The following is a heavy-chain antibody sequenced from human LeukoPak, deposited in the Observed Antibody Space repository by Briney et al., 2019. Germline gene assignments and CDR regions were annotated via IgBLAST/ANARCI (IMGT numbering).Heavy chain of an antibody. Sequence: GGSLRLSCVVSGFNFDNFAMHWVRQPLGKGLEWVAVISHDGRTKYYADSMKGRITISRDNSKNTLFLQMNSLRSEDTAVYFCARPSPPGDGYNPPDHWGQGTLVTVSS. CDR2: ISHDGRTK. V-gene: IGHV3-30*04. CDR1: GFNFDNFA. D-gene: IGHD5-24*01. CDR3: ARPSPPGDGYNPPDH. J-gene: IGHJ4*02.